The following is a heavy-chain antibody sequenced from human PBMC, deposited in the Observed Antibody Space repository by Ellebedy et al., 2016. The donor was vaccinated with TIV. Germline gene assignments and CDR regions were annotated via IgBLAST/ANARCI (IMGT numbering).Heavy chain of an antibody. D-gene: IGHD1-26*01. V-gene: IGHV3-48*03. CDR1: GFIFGTHS. CDR2: NSGTGSPI. Sequence: GGSLRLXCAGSGFIFGTHSMNWVRQAPGKGLEWISYNSGTGSPIYYADSVRGRFTISRDNAKSSLYLQLNSLRDEDTAVYYCARASRVVATNLQSYYFDWWGQGTLVTVTS. J-gene: IGHJ4*02. CDR3: ARASRVVATNLQSYYFDW.